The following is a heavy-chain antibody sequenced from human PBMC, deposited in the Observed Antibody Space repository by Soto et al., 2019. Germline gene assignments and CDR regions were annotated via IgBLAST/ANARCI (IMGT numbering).Heavy chain of an antibody. V-gene: IGHV4-39*01. D-gene: IGHD1-26*01. CDR1: GGSISSSSYY. CDR2: IYYSGST. CDR3: ARLPSGSYFDY. Sequence: PSETLSLTCTVSGGSISSSSYYWGWIRQPPGKGLEWIGSIYYSGSTYYNPSLKSRVTISVDTSKNQFSLKLSSVTAADTAVYYCARLPSGSYFDYWGQGTLVT. J-gene: IGHJ4*02.